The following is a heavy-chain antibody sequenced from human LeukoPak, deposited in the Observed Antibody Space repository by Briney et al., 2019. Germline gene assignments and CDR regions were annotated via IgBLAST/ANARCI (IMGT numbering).Heavy chain of an antibody. CDR3: AKESKIAVAEDYFDY. D-gene: IGHD6-19*01. J-gene: IGHJ4*02. V-gene: IGHV3-7*03. CDR1: GFTFSSFW. Sequence: GGSLRLSCAGSGFTFSSFWMTWVRQAPGKGLEWVAYIRYDGTEKYYAGSGRGRFTMSRDNAETSVYLQVNRLRAEDTAVYYCAKESKIAVAEDYFDYWGQGTLVTVSS. CDR2: IRYDGTEK.